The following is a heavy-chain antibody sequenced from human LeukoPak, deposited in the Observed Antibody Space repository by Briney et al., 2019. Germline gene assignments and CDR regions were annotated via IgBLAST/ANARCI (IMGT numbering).Heavy chain of an antibody. V-gene: IGHV1-18*01. CDR3: ARDAGLAVAGTRGY. J-gene: IGHJ4*02. CDR2: ISAYNGNT. D-gene: IGHD6-19*01. CDR1: GYTFTSYG. Sequence: ASVKVSCKASGYTFTSYGISWVRQAPGQGLEWMGWISAYNGNTNYAQKLQGRVTMTTDTSTSTAYMELRSLRSDDTAVYYCARDAGLAVAGTRGYWGQGTLVTVSS.